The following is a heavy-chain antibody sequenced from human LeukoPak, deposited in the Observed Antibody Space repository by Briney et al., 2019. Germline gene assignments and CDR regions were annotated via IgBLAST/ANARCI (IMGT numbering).Heavy chain of an antibody. CDR3: ARGSRSDTYGYYYDSSGYYYVSDYFDY. Sequence: ASVKVSCKASGYTLSSYGISWVRQAPRQGLEWMGWISAYNGNPHYAQMLQGRVTMTTYTSTSTAHMELRSLRSDDTAVYFCARGSRSDTYGYYYDSSGYYYVSDYFDYWGQGTLVTVSS. CDR2: ISAYNGNP. V-gene: IGHV1-18*01. D-gene: IGHD3-22*01. J-gene: IGHJ4*02. CDR1: GYTLSSYG.